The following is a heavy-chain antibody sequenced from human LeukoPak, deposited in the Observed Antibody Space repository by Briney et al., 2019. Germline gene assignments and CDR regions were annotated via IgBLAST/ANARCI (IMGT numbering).Heavy chain of an antibody. CDR2: IYSDGST. CDR1: GFIVSGDF. J-gene: IGHJ4*02. Sequence: HPGGSLRLSCAASGFIVSGDFMSWVRQAPGKGLEWVSVIYSDGSTYYADSVKGRFTISRDNPKNTLDLQMTGLRAEDTAVYYCARERGRGRDSPWFDYWGQGTLVTVSS. D-gene: IGHD1-26*01. CDR3: ARERGRGRDSPWFDY. V-gene: IGHV3-53*01.